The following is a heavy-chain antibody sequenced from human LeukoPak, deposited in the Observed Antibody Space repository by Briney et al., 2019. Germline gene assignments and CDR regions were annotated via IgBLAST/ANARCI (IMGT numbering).Heavy chain of an antibody. CDR2: IKQDGSEK. D-gene: IGHD3-10*01. Sequence: GVSLRLSCAASGFTFSSYWMSWVRQAPGKGLEWVANIKQDGSEKYYVDSVKGRFTISKDNAKNSLYLQMNSLRAEDTAVYYCARDLSRSFSMIRGLIQHREFDFWGRGTLVTVSS. CDR3: ARDLSRSFSMIRGLIQHREFDF. J-gene: IGHJ4*02. V-gene: IGHV3-7*01. CDR1: GFTFSSYW.